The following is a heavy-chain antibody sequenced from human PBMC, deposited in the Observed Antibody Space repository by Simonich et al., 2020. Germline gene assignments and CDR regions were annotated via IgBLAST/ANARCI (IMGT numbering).Heavy chain of an antibody. CDR2: IKQDGSEK. CDR1: GFTFSSYG. CDR3: ARDGLGTAYYYYMDV. J-gene: IGHJ6*03. V-gene: IGHV3-7*01. D-gene: IGHD7-27*01. Sequence: EVQLVESGGGLVQPGGSLRLSGAASGFTFSSYGMRWVRQGPGKGLEWVANIKQDGSEKYYVDTVKGRFTISRDNAKNSLYLQMNSLRAEDTAVYYCARDGLGTAYYYYMDVWGKGTTVTVSS.